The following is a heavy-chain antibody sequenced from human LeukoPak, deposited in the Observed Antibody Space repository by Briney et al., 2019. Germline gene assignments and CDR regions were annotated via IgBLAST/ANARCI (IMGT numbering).Heavy chain of an antibody. CDR3: ARGRWLVHWFDP. CDR2: INHSGST. Sequence: SETLSLTCAVYGGSFSGYYWSWLRQPPGKGLEWIGEINHSGSTNYNPSLKSRVTISVDTSRNQFSLKLSPVTAADTAVYYCARGRWLVHWFDPWGQGTLVTVSS. V-gene: IGHV4-34*01. D-gene: IGHD6-19*01. J-gene: IGHJ5*02. CDR1: GGSFSGYY.